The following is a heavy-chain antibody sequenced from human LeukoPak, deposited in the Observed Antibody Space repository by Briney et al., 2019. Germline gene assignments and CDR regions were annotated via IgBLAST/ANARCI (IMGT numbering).Heavy chain of an antibody. D-gene: IGHD3-22*01. CDR2: ISAYNGNT. Sequence: ASVKVSCKASGYTFTSYGISWVRQAPGQGLEWMGWISAYNGNTNYAQKIQGRVTMTTDTSTSTAYMELRSLRSDDTAVYYCARDPLILGVDYRSAYYLGFDYWGQGTLVTVSS. CDR3: ARDPLILGVDYRSAYYLGFDY. CDR1: GYTFTSYG. V-gene: IGHV1-18*01. J-gene: IGHJ4*02.